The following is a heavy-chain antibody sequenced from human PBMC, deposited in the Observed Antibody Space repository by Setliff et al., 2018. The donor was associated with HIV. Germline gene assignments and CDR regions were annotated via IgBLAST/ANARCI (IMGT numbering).Heavy chain of an antibody. J-gene: IGHJ6*03. Sequence: SETLSLTCTVSGGSITSGGHYWSWIRQLPGKGLEWIGHIYYSASTYYNPSLKTRVTISVDTSKNQFSLKLHSVTAADTAVYYCARAYYYYYMDVWGKGTTVTVSS. CDR3: ARAYYYYYMDV. V-gene: IGHV4-30-4*01. CDR2: IYYSAST. CDR1: GGSITSGGHY.